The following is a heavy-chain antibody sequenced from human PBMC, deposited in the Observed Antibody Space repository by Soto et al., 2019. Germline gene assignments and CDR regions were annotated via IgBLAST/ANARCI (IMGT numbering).Heavy chain of an antibody. Sequence: QVQVQESGPGLVKPSETLSLTCTVSGGSISTFYWSWIRQPPGKGLEWIGYVTYSGGPTYNPSLKSRVTISVDTSKKFSLNLTSVTAADTAVYYCASDAGYLLTGAFDIWGQGTMVTVSS. CDR2: VTYSGGP. CDR1: GGSISTFY. D-gene: IGHD2-15*01. J-gene: IGHJ3*02. V-gene: IGHV4-59*01. CDR3: ASDAGYLLTGAFDI.